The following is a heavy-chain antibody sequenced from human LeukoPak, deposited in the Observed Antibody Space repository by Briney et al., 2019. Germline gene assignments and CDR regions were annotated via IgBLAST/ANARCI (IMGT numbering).Heavy chain of an antibody. CDR1: GYIFTGYY. V-gene: IGHV1-2*02. J-gene: IGHJ4*02. Sequence: GASVKVSCKASGYIFTGYYMHWVRQAPGQGLEWMGWVNPNSGGTNSAQKFQGRVTMTEDTSTDTAYMELSSLRSEDTAVYYCATDRPYYYGSGSSPHYWGQGTLVTVSS. CDR3: ATDRPYYYGSGSSPHY. CDR2: VNPNSGGT. D-gene: IGHD3-10*01.